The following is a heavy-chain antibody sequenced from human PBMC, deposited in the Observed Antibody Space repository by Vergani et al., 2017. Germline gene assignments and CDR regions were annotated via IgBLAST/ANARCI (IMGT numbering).Heavy chain of an antibody. CDR2: IYPGDSDT. CDR3: ARHRRITIFGVVIGGWFDP. V-gene: IGHV5-51*01. CDR1: GYSFTSYW. J-gene: IGHJ5*02. Sequence: VQLVQSGAEVKKPGESLKISCKGSGYSFTSYWIGWVRQMPGKGLEWMGIIYPGDSDTRYSPSFQGQVTISADKSISTAYLQWSSLKASDTAMYYCARHRRITIFGVVIGGWFDPWGQGTLVTVSS. D-gene: IGHD3-3*01.